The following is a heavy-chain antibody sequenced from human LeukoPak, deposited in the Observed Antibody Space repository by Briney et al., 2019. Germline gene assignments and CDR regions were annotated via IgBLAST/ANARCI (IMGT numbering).Heavy chain of an antibody. J-gene: IGHJ4*02. CDR2: INHSGST. CDR3: ARERNPLDY. CDR1: GGSFSGYY. V-gene: IGHV4-34*01. Sequence: KSSETLSLTCAVYGGSFSGYYWSWIRQPPGKGLEWIGEINHSGSTNYNPSLKSRVTISVDTSKNQFSLKLSSVTAADAAVYYCARERNPLDYWGQGTLVTVSS. D-gene: IGHD1-14*01.